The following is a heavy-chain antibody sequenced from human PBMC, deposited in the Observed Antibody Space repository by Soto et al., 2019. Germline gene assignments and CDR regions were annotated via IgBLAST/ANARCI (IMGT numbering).Heavy chain of an antibody. V-gene: IGHV4-59*01. CDR1: GGSITSYH. CDR2: TSNTGST. D-gene: IGHD3-3*01. Sequence: SETLCLTCIVSGGSITSYHWSWIRQVPGKGLEWIAYTSNTGSTTYNPSLKSRVTISVDTSKNQFSLKLSSVTAADTAVYYCARDYRVSEIFGVVINYAMDVWGQGTTVTGSS. CDR3: ARDYRVSEIFGVVINYAMDV. J-gene: IGHJ6*02.